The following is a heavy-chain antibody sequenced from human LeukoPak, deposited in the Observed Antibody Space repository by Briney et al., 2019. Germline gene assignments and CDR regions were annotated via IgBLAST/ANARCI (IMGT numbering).Heavy chain of an antibody. CDR1: GGSISSYY. D-gene: IGHD6-19*01. CDR3: ARVEGDKWLSFDY. Sequence: PLETLSLTCTVSGGSISSYYWSWIRQPPGKRLEWIGYIYYSGSTNYNPSLKSRVTISVDTSKDQFSLKLSSVTAADTAVYYCARVEGDKWLSFDYWGQGTLVTVSS. V-gene: IGHV4-59*01. J-gene: IGHJ4*02. CDR2: IYYSGST.